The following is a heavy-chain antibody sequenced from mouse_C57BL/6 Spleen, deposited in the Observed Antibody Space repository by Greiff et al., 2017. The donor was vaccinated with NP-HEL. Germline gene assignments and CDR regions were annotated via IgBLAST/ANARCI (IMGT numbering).Heavy chain of an antibody. D-gene: IGHD2-4*01. Sequence: EVKLVESGGGLVKPGGSLKLSCAASGFTFSDYGMHWVRQAPEKGLEWVAYISSGSSTIYYADTVKGRFTISRDNAKHTLFLQMTSLRSEDTAMYYCARSYDYDSFAYWGQGTLVTVSA. V-gene: IGHV5-17*01. CDR3: ARSYDYDSFAY. CDR1: GFTFSDYG. J-gene: IGHJ3*01. CDR2: ISSGSSTI.